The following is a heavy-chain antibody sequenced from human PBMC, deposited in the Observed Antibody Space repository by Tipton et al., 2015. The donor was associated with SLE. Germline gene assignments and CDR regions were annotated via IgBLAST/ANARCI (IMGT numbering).Heavy chain of an antibody. J-gene: IGHJ3*02. D-gene: IGHD3-16*01. CDR2: INHSGST. Sequence: GLVKPSETLSLTCAVYGGSFSGYYWSWIRQPPGKGLDWIGEINHSGSTNYNPSLKSRVTISVDTSKNQFSLKLSSVTAADTAVYYCARDGAYDYVWGSYRDDAFDIWGQGTMVTVSS. CDR1: GGSFSGYY. CDR3: ARDGAYDYVWGSYRDDAFDI. V-gene: IGHV4-34*01.